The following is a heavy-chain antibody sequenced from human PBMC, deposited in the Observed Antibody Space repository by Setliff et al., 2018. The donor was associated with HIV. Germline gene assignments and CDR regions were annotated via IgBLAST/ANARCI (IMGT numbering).Heavy chain of an antibody. CDR3: ARQVSIPGVAITPVDY. CDR1: GASIRGHY. J-gene: IGHJ4*02. D-gene: IGHD5-12*01. V-gene: IGHV4-59*08. Sequence: SETLSLTCSVSGASIRGHYWSWIRQPPGKGLEWMGYVFYTGFAAYNPSLKSRLTISVDTSKSQFSLRLTSVTAADTAIYYCARQVSIPGVAITPVDYWGQGALVTVSS. CDR2: VFYTGFA.